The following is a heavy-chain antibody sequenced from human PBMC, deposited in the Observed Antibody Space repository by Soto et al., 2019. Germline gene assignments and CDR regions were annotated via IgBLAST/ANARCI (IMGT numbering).Heavy chain of an antibody. V-gene: IGHV4-39*01. CDR1: GGSISSSSYY. D-gene: IGHD6-13*01. CDR3: ARLKALQLVV. CDR2: IYYSGST. J-gene: IGHJ4*02. Sequence: SETLSLTCTVSGGSISSSSYYWGWIRQPPGKGLEWIGSIYYSGSTYYNPSLKSRVTISVDTSKNQFSLKLSSVTAADTAVYYCARLKALQLVVWGQGTLVTVSS.